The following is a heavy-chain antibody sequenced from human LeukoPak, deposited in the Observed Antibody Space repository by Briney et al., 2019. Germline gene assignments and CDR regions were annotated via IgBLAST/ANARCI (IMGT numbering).Heavy chain of an antibody. CDR2: ISSSSSYI. V-gene: IGHV3-21*01. Sequence: GGSLRLSCAASGFTFSSYSMNWVRQAPGKGLEWVSSISSSSSYIYYADSVKGRFTISRDNAKNSLYLQMNSLRAEDTAVYYCARDASSGYSHYDYWGQGTLVTVFS. J-gene: IGHJ4*02. CDR1: GFTFSSYS. CDR3: ARDASSGYSHYDY. D-gene: IGHD3-22*01.